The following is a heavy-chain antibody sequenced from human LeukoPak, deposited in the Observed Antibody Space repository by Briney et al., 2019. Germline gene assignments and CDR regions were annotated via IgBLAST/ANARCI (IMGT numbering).Heavy chain of an antibody. D-gene: IGHD3-10*01. CDR1: GFTFSSYW. V-gene: IGHV3-7*01. Sequence: PGGSLRLSCAASGFTFSSYWMSWVLQAPGKGLEWVAKIKHDGSEKYYVDSVKGRFTISRDNTKNSLYLQMNTLRAEDTAVYYCTRDDPYFFDYWGQGTPVTVSS. CDR3: TRDDPYFFDY. CDR2: IKHDGSEK. J-gene: IGHJ4*02.